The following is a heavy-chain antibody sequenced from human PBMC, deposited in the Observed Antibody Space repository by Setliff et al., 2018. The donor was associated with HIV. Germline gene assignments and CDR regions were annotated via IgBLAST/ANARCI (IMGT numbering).Heavy chain of an antibody. J-gene: IGHJ4*02. CDR2: INPSGGST. CDR3: ARVPILRYASPVDM. V-gene: IGHV1-46*01. Sequence: KVSCKASGYTFTSYYIHWVRQAPGQGLEWMGEINPSGGSTSYSEKFRGRATMTRDTSRSTVYMELSSLRFDDTAVYYCARVPILRYASPVDMWGQGTLVTVSS. CDR1: GYTFTSYY. D-gene: IGHD3-9*01.